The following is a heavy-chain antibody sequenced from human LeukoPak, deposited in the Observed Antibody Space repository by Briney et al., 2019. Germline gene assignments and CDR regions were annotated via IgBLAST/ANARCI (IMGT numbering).Heavy chain of an antibody. CDR3: ARHSGRYYDILTGYFDY. Sequence: KTSETLSLTCTVSGGSISSYYWSWIRQPPGKGLEWIGYIYYSGSTNYNPSLKSRVTISVDTSKNQFSLKLSSVTAADTAVYYCARHSGRYYDILTGYFDYWGQGTLVTVSS. V-gene: IGHV4-59*08. J-gene: IGHJ4*02. CDR1: GGSISSYY. CDR2: IYYSGST. D-gene: IGHD3-9*01.